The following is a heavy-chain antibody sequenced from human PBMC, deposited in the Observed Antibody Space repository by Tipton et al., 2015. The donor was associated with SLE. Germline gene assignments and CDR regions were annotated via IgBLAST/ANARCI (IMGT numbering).Heavy chain of an antibody. D-gene: IGHD6-19*01. V-gene: IGHV4-59*01. Sequence: TLSLTCTVSGGSIGPFYWHWIRQSPGKALEWIGYIYFDGNSNGRGNYNPPLKSRVTMPVDPSQMQFSLNLNSVTAADTALYFCARGVAERLGLDFWGQGSLVTVSS. CDR2: IYFDGNS. CDR3: ARGVAERLGLDF. J-gene: IGHJ4*02. CDR1: GGSIGPFY.